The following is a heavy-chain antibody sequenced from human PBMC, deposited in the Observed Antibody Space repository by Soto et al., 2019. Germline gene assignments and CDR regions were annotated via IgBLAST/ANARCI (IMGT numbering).Heavy chain of an antibody. V-gene: IGHV3-48*01. J-gene: IGHJ4*02. CDR1: GFSFSTYS. CDR2: ISSSGHTI. D-gene: IGHD3-9*01. Sequence: EVQLVESGGGLVQPGGSLSLSCAASGFSFSTYSMNWVRQAPGKGLELVSYISSSGHTIYYADSVKGRITISRDNTQNSLFLQINSLRAEDTAVYYWARYYDVLTVWGEGNLVTVSS. CDR3: ARYYDVLTV.